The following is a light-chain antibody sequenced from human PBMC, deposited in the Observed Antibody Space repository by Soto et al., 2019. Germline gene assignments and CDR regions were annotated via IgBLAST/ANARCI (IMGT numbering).Light chain of an antibody. CDR1: QRITTY. CDR3: HQIHTPPWT. Sequence: DIQMTQSPSSLSASVGDRVTITCRASQRITTYLNWYQQRPGKAPSLLIYAATYLREGVPSRFSGSGSGTDFTLTIAGLQPDDFATYFWHQIHTPPWTFGQGTKVEI. V-gene: IGKV1-39*01. J-gene: IGKJ1*01. CDR2: AAT.